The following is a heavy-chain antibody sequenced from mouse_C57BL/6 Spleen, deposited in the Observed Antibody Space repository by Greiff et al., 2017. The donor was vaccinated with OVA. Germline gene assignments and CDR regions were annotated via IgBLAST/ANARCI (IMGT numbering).Heavy chain of an antibody. CDR2: ISDGGSYT. Sequence: EVQLVESGGGLVKPGGSLKLSCAASGFTFSSYAMSWVRQTPEKRLEWVATISDGGSYTYYPDNVKGRFTISRDNAKNNLYLQMSHLKSEDTAMYYCARSQTGTNWYFDVWGTGTTVTVSS. D-gene: IGHD4-1*01. V-gene: IGHV5-4*01. J-gene: IGHJ1*03. CDR3: ARSQTGTNWYFDV. CDR1: GFTFSSYA.